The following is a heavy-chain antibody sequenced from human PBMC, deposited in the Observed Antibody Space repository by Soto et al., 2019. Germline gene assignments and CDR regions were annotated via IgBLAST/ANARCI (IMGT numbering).Heavy chain of an antibody. CDR3: ARGPTALDP. CDR1: GDSVSSNSAA. Sequence: PSQTLSLTCAISGDSVSSNSAAWNWIRQSPSRGLEWLGRTYCRSKWYSVYAVSVKGRIAIKPDTSKNQFSLQLNSVTPEDTAVYYCARGPTALDPWGQGTLVTVSS. D-gene: IGHD4-17*01. V-gene: IGHV6-1*01. J-gene: IGHJ5*02. CDR2: TYCRSKWYS.